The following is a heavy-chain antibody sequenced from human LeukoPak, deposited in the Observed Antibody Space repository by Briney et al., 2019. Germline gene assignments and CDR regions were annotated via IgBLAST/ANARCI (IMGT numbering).Heavy chain of an antibody. J-gene: IGHJ4*02. V-gene: IGHV4-4*07. CDR2: IYTSGST. CDR3: ARVLIGKHEAVAFDY. CDR1: VGSISSYY. D-gene: IGHD6-19*01. Sequence: SETLSLACTVSVGSISSYYWSWIRQPAGKGLEWIGRIYTSGSTNYNPSLKSRVTMSVDTAKNQCSLKLSSVTAADTAVYYCARVLIGKHEAVAFDYWGQGTLVTVSS.